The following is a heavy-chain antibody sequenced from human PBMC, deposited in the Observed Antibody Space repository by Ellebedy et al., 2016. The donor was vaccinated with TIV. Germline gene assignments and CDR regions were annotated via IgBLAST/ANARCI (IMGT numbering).Heavy chain of an antibody. V-gene: IGHV4-39*06. CDR1: GGSISSSSYH. J-gene: IGHJ6*02. CDR3: ARGRGLTGYYYYGMDV. D-gene: IGHD3-9*01. CDR2: INHSGST. Sequence: MPSETLSLTCTVSGGSISSSSYHWGWLRQPPGKGLEWIGEINHSGSTNYNPSLKSRVTISVDTSKNQFTLRLSSVTAADTAVYYCARGRGLTGYYYYGMDVWGQGTTVTVSS.